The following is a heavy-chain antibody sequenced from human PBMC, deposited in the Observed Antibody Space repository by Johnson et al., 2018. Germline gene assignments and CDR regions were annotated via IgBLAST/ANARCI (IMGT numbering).Heavy chain of an antibody. V-gene: IGHV4-59*01. D-gene: IGHD6-19*01. CDR3: ARDITGWQWLARRDAFDI. CDR2: IYYSGST. Sequence: QVQLQQWGAGLLKPSETLSLTCTVSGGSISSYYWSWIRQPPGKGLEWIGYIYYSGSTNYNPSLKSRVTISVDTSKNQFSLKLSSVTAADTAVYYCARDITGWQWLARRDAFDIWGQGTMVTVSS. J-gene: IGHJ3*02. CDR1: GGSISSYY.